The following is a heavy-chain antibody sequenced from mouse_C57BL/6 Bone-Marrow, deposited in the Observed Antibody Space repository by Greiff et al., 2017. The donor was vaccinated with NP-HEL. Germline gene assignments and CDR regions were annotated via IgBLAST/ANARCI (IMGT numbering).Heavy chain of an antibody. D-gene: IGHD3-2*02. J-gene: IGHJ4*01. CDR2: IRNKANNHAT. Sequence: DVHLVESGGGLVQPGGSMKLSCAASGFTFSDDWMDWVRQSPEKGLEWVAEIRNKANNHATYYAESVKGRFTISRDDSKSSVYLQMNSLRAEDTGIYYCTRSRQLRLLAMDYWGQGTSVTVSS. V-gene: IGHV6-6*01. CDR3: TRSRQLRLLAMDY. CDR1: GFTFSDDW.